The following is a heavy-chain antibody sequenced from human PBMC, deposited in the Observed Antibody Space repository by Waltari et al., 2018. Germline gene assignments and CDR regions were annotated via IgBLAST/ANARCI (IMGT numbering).Heavy chain of an antibody. D-gene: IGHD2-2*01. Sequence: EVQLVQSGAEVKKPGATVKISCKASGYTFTDYYMHWVQQAPGKGLEWMGRVDPENGETIYAGKFQGRVTITADTSTDTAYMELSSLRSEDTAVYYCARAVVPAAMGYYYYMDVWGKGTTVTVSS. CDR3: ARAVVPAAMGYYYYMDV. V-gene: IGHV1-69-2*01. J-gene: IGHJ6*03. CDR1: GYTFTDYY. CDR2: VDPENGET.